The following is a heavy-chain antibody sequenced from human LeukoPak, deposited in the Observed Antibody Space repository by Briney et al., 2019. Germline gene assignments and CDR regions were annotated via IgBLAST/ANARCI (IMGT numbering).Heavy chain of an antibody. CDR3: ARDGYYDSSGPQDGAFDI. CDR2: ISSSSSYI. D-gene: IGHD3-22*01. V-gene: IGHV3-21*01. CDR1: GFTFSSYS. J-gene: IGHJ3*02. Sequence: GGSLRLSCAASGFTFSSYSMNWVRQAPGKGLEWVSSISSSSSYIYYADSVKGRFTISRDNAKNSLYLQMNSLRAEDTAVYYCARDGYYDSSGPQDGAFDIWGQGTMATVSS.